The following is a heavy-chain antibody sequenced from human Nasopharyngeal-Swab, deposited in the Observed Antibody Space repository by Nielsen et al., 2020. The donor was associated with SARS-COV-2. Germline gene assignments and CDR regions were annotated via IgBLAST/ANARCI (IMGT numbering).Heavy chain of an antibody. V-gene: IGHV3-21*01. CDR2: ISSSENYI. CDR3: ARGGISSPYYYYYMDV. J-gene: IGHJ6*02. Sequence: GESLKISCVASGFSFSNYGMNWVRQAPGKGPEWVSSISSSENYIYYADSVKGRFTISRDYGKDSVFLQMNNLRAEDTAVYYCARGGISSPYYYYYMDVWGQGTTVTVSS. D-gene: IGHD6-6*01. CDR1: GFSFSNYG.